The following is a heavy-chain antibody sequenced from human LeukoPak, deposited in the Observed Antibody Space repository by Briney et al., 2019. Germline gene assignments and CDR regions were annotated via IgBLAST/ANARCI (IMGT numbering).Heavy chain of an antibody. J-gene: IGHJ4*02. Sequence: GGSLRLSCATSGFTFSSYAMSWVRQAPGKGLEWVSTISGGGGTTYYADSVKGRFTISRDNSKNTLYLQMNSLRAEDKAIYYCANLYSSGWFFDYWGQGTLVTVSS. CDR1: GFTFSSYA. CDR2: ISGGGGTT. D-gene: IGHD6-19*01. CDR3: ANLYSSGWFFDY. V-gene: IGHV3-23*01.